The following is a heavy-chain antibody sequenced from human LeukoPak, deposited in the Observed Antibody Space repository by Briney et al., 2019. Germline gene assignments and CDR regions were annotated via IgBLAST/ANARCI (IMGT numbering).Heavy chain of an antibody. D-gene: IGHD6-19*01. CDR1: GYTFTSYG. Sequence: ASVKVPCKASGYTFTSYGISWVRQAPGQGLEWMGWISAYNGNTNYAQKLQGRVTMTTDTSTSTAYMELRSLRSDDTAVYYCARLIAVAGTSASDYWGQGTLVTVSS. V-gene: IGHV1-18*01. CDR2: ISAYNGNT. J-gene: IGHJ4*02. CDR3: ARLIAVAGTSASDY.